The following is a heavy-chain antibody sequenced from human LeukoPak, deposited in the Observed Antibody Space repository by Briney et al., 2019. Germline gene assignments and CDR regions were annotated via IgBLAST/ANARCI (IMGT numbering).Heavy chain of an antibody. Sequence: GGSLRLSCAASGFIFSTFSMNWVRQAPGKGLEWVSTISVADTYIYYAESVKGRFTISRDSGKNALYLQMNNLRAEDTAVYYCARTTVVTPYYYFGMDVWGQGTTVTVSS. D-gene: IGHD4-23*01. CDR1: GFIFSTFS. CDR2: ISVADTYI. J-gene: IGHJ6*02. CDR3: ARTTVVTPYYYFGMDV. V-gene: IGHV3-21*01.